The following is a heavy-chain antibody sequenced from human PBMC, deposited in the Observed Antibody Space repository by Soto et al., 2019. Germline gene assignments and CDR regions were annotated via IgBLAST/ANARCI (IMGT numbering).Heavy chain of an antibody. D-gene: IGHD5-12*01. CDR3: ARGNHRWLQLWYFDL. J-gene: IGHJ2*01. CDR2: IIPIFGTA. Sequence: QVQLVQSGAEVKKPGSSVTVSCKASGGTFSSYTISWVRQAPGQGLEWMGGIIPIFGTANYAQKFQGRVTIPADESTSKDYMELSSLRSEDTAVYYCARGNHRWLQLWYFDLWGRGTLVTVS. V-gene: IGHV1-69*12. CDR1: GGTFSSYT.